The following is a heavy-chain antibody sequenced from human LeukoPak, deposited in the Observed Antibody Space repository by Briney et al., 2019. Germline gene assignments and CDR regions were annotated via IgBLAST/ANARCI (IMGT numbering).Heavy chain of an antibody. CDR1: GYTLTELS. J-gene: IGHJ4*02. CDR2: FDPEDGET. D-gene: IGHD5-24*01. Sequence: ASVKVSCKVSGYTLTELSMHWVRQAPGKGLEWMGGFDPEDGETIYAQKFQGRVTMTRNTSISTAYMELSSLRSEDTAVYYCARGKGKMATPHDYWGQGTLVTVSS. V-gene: IGHV1-24*01. CDR3: ARGKGKMATPHDY.